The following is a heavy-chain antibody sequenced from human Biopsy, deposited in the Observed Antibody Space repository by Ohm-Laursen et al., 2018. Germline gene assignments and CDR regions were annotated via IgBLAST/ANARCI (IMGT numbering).Heavy chain of an antibody. D-gene: IGHD2-15*01. CDR3: SKGQDLRGGAEYFQH. CDR1: GYTFTGQY. CDR2: INPHSGTT. J-gene: IGHJ1*01. Sequence: APVKVSCKASGYTFTGQYLHWVRQVPGQGLEWMGWINPHSGTTKFAQDFQGRVTMTRDTSITTAYMELRRLRSDDTAVYYCSKGQDLRGGAEYFQHWGQGALVTVSS. V-gene: IGHV1-2*02.